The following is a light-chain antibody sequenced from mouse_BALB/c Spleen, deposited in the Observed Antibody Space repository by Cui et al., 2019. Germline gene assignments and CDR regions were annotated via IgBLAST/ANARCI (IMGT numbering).Light chain of an antibody. Sequence: QIVLTQSPAIMSASLGERVTMTCTASSSVSSSYLHWQQQKPGSSPKVWIYSTSNLASGVPARFSGSGSGTSYSLTISSMEAEDAATYYCHQYHRSPYTFGGGTKLEIK. CDR3: HQYHRSPYT. J-gene: IGKJ2*01. V-gene: IGKV4-74*01. CDR2: STS. CDR1: SSVSSSY.